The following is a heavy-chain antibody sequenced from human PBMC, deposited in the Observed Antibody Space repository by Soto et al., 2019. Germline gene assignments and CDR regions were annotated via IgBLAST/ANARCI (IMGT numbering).Heavy chain of an antibody. V-gene: IGHV4-59*08. CDR2: IYYSGST. CDR3: ARHGGDSYGHPYFDY. Sequence: PSETLSLTCTVSGGSISGYYWSWIRQSPGKGLEWIGNIGYIYYSGSTNYNPSLKSRVTISVDTSNNQLSLKLSSVTAADTAVYYCARHGGDSYGHPYFDYWGQGTLVTVSS. CDR1: GGSISGYY. J-gene: IGHJ4*02. D-gene: IGHD5-18*01.